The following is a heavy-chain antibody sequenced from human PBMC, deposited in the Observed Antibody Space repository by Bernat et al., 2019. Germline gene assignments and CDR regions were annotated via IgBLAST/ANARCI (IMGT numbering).Heavy chain of an antibody. CDR2: IYSSGST. Sequence: EVQLLESGGDLVQPGGSLRLSCAASGFSVSSYSMRWVRQAPGKGLEWVSVIYSSGSTDYADSVKGKFTVSRDNSRNTVYLQMNILRAEDTAVYYCARDLTSGGYNWLDPWGQGTLVTVSS. V-gene: IGHV3-66*01. CDR3: ARDLTSGGYNWLDP. D-gene: IGHD2-2*01. CDR1: GFSVSSYS. J-gene: IGHJ5*02.